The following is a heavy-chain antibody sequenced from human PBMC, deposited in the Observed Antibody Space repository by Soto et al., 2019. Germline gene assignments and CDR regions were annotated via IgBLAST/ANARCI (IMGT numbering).Heavy chain of an antibody. CDR3: ARYPQRRDGYNPGVSSDHGMDV. Sequence: SGKVSCKASAYTLTSYYLHWVRQAPGQGLEWMGIINPSGGSTSYAQKFQGRVTMTRDTSTSTVYMELSSLRSEDTAVYYCARYPQRRDGYNPGVSSDHGMDVWGQGTTVTVSS. J-gene: IGHJ6*02. CDR2: INPSGGST. V-gene: IGHV1-46*01. D-gene: IGHD5-12*01. CDR1: AYTLTSYY.